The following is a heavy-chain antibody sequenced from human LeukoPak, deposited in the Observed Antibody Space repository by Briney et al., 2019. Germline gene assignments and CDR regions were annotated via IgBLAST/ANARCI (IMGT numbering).Heavy chain of an antibody. CDR3: AKVKGLEPYVFIDY. CDR1: GFTFSSHG. J-gene: IGHJ4*02. CDR2: ISYDGSNK. V-gene: IGHV3-30*18. D-gene: IGHD1-1*01. Sequence: GSLRLSCAASGFTFSSHGMQWVRQAPSQGLEGVAVISYDGSNKYYADSVKGRFTISRDNSKNTLYLQMNSLRAEDTAVYYCAKVKGLEPYVFIDYWGQGTLVTVSS.